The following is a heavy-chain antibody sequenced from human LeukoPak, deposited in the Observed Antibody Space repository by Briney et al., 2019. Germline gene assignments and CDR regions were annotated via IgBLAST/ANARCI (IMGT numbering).Heavy chain of an antibody. CDR1: GVSISGYY. Sequence: RASETLSLTCTVSGVSISGYYWSWTRHPPGRGLGWMGYIYYSGSTNYNPSLKSRVTISVDTSKNQFSLKLSSVTAADTAVYYCARVTGYMTEDYFDYWGQGTLITVSS. V-gene: IGHV4-59*01. J-gene: IGHJ4*02. D-gene: IGHD6-13*01. CDR2: IYYSGST. CDR3: ARVTGYMTEDYFDY.